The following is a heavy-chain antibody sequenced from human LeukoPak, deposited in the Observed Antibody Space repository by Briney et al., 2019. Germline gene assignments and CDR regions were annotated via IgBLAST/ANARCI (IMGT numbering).Heavy chain of an antibody. CDR3: ARGGGHYYDSSGYYWFDY. D-gene: IGHD3-22*01. CDR1: GFTFTTYG. CDR2: ITGSGDRT. V-gene: IGHV3-23*01. Sequence: GGSLRLSCVASGFTFTTYGMNWVRQAPGKGLEWVSGITGSGDRTYYADSVKGRFTIYRDNSKNTLYLQMNSLRAEDTAVYYCARGGGHYYDSSGYYWFDYWGQGTLVTVSS. J-gene: IGHJ4*02.